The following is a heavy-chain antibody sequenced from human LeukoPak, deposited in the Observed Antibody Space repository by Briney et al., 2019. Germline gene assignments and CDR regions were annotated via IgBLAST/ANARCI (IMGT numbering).Heavy chain of an antibody. CDR1: GSFFTSYW. CDR2: IDPSDSYT. V-gene: IGHV5-10-1*01. CDR3: ARRWNHGLDP. J-gene: IGHJ5*02. D-gene: IGHD1-14*01. Sequence: SGGSLKISCQGSGSFFTSYWISWVRQLPGKGLEWMGRIDPSDSYTNYSPSFQGHVTISADKSISTAYLQWSSLKASDTAMYYCARRWNHGLDPWGQGTLVTVSS.